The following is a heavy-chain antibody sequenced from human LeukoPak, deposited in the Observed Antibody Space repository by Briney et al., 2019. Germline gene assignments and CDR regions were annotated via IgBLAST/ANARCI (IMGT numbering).Heavy chain of an antibody. D-gene: IGHD4-17*01. CDR1: GFTFSNYA. V-gene: IGHV3-23*01. CDR3: AKVGGAGPKGWFDP. Sequence: PGGSLRLSCAASGFTFSNYAMSWVRQAPGKGLEWVSAISGSGGSTYYADSVKGRFTISRDNSKNTLYLQMNSLRAEDTAVYYCAKVGGAGPKGWFDPWGQGTLVTVSS. CDR2: ISGSGGST. J-gene: IGHJ5*02.